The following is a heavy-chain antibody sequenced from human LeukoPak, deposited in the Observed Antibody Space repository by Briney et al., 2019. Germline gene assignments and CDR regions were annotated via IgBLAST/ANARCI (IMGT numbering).Heavy chain of an antibody. CDR3: ARGGTMIVHSTTYFDY. Sequence: ASVKVSCKASGGTFSSYTISWVRQAPGQGLEWMRKIIPILGIANYAQKFQGRVTITADKSTSTAYMELSSLRSEETAVYYCARGGTMIVHSTTYFDYWGQGTLVTVSS. CDR1: GGTFSSYT. CDR2: IIPILGIA. J-gene: IGHJ4*02. V-gene: IGHV1-69*02. D-gene: IGHD3-22*01.